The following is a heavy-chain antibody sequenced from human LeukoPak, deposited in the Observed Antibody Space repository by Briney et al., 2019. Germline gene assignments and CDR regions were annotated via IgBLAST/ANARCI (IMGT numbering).Heavy chain of an antibody. V-gene: IGHV1-2*02. CDR2: INPHSGGT. D-gene: IGHD3-22*01. Sequence: GASVKVSCKTSGYMFTTYYPHWVRQAPGQGLEWMGWINPHSGGTNYAQKFQGRVTMTGDTSISTAYMELTRLTSDDTAVYYCARGTYYDSSAYSGVRLFDYWGQGTLVTVFS. CDR1: GYMFTTYY. J-gene: IGHJ4*02. CDR3: ARGTYYDSSAYSGVRLFDY.